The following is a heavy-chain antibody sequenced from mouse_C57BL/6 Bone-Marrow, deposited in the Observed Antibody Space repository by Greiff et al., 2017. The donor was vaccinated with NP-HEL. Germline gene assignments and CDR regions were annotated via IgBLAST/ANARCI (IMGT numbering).Heavy chain of an antibody. J-gene: IGHJ2*01. Sequence: EVQGVESGGGLVQPGGSLKLSCAASGFTFSDYYMYWVRQTPEKRLEWVAYISNGGGSTYYPDTVKGRFTISRDNAKNTLYLQMSRLKSEDTAMYYCARRDGYIDYWGQGTTLTVSS. CDR3: ARRDGYIDY. V-gene: IGHV5-12*01. CDR1: GFTFSDYY. CDR2: ISNGGGST.